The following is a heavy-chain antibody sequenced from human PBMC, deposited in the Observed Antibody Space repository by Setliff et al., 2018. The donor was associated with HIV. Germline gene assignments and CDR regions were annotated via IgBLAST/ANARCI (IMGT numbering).Heavy chain of an antibody. D-gene: IGHD2-8*02. V-gene: IGHV1-18*01. CDR1: GYTFTNNG. CDR3: ARVQVGDPYYSYYYMDV. Sequence: ASVKVSCKASGYTFTNNGINRVRQAPGQGLEWMGWISGDNGNTKYAQKLQGRVTMTTDTSTSTAYMELRNLRSDDTAVYYCARVQVGDPYYSYYYMDVWGEGTTVTVSS. CDR2: ISGDNGNT. J-gene: IGHJ6*03.